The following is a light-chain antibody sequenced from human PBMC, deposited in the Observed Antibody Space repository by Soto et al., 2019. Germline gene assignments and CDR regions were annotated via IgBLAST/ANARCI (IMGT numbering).Light chain of an antibody. CDR1: NSDVFNYNY. J-gene: IGLJ1*01. V-gene: IGLV2-14*01. CDR2: NVN. CDR3: SSFTSSTTYV. Sequence: QSALTQSASVSGSPGQSITISCTGTNSDVFNYNYVSWYQQHPGEVPKLIIFNVNNRPSGVSNRFSGSKSGNTASLTISGLQAEDEADYYCSSFTSSTTYVFGTGTKVTVL.